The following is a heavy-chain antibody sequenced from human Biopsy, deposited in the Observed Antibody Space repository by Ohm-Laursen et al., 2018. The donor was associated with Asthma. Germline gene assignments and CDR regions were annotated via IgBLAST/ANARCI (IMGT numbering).Heavy chain of an antibody. J-gene: IGHJ4*02. Sequence: GSLRLSCAASGFTLSDYYMTWVRQAPGKGLEWVSYIDKSSSTICYADSVKGRFTISRDNAKNSLYLQMNSLRAEDTAVYFCARLAYYDRSGTHYFDHWGQGNLVTVSS. CDR1: GFTLSDYY. CDR2: IDKSSSTI. CDR3: ARLAYYDRSGTHYFDH. D-gene: IGHD3-22*01. V-gene: IGHV3-11*01.